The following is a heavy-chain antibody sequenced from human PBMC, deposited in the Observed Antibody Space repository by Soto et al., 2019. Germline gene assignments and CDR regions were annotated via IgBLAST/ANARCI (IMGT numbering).Heavy chain of an antibody. V-gene: IGHV4-39*01. J-gene: IGHJ6*02. Sequence: VSGPTLVNPTQTLTLTCTFSGFSLSTGGVGVGWIRQPPGKGLEWIGSIFYSGSTYYNPSLKSRVTISVDTSKNQFSLKLSSVTAADTAVYYCACIFSGGYGYGFYYYGMDVWGQGTTVTVSS. D-gene: IGHD5-18*01. CDR2: IFYSGST. CDR1: GFSLSTGGVG. CDR3: ACIFSGGYGYGFYYYGMDV.